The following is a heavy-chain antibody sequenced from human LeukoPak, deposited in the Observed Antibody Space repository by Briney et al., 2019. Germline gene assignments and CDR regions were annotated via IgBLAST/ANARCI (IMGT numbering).Heavy chain of an antibody. Sequence: ASVKVSCKASGYTFTSYAITWVRQAPGQGLEWMGWISAYNGNTNYAQNLQGRVTMTTDTSTSTAYMELRSLRSDDTAVYYCARGGRWELPRPYAFDIWGQGTMVTVSS. CDR1: GYTFTSYA. J-gene: IGHJ3*02. V-gene: IGHV1-18*01. D-gene: IGHD1-26*01. CDR2: ISAYNGNT. CDR3: ARGGRWELPRPYAFDI.